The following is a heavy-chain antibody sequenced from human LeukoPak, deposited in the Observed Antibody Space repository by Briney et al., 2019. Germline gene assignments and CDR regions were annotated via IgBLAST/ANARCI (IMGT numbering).Heavy chain of an antibody. CDR1: GGSFSGYY. CDR3: ARGFLRWYPGGGDY. CDR2: INHSGST. Sequence: SETLSLTCAVYGGSFSGYYWSWIRQPPGKGLEWIGEINHSGSTNYNPSLKSRVTISVDTSKNQFSLKLSSVTAADTAVYYCARGFLRWYPGGGDYWGQGTLVTVSS. D-gene: IGHD4-23*01. J-gene: IGHJ4*02. V-gene: IGHV4-34*01.